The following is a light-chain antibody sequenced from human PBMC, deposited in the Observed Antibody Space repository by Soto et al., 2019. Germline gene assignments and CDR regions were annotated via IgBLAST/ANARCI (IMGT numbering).Light chain of an antibody. CDR3: QTGGTGVV. V-gene: IGLV4-69*01. Sequence: QSVLTQSPSASASLGASVKLNCTLSSGHSSYAIAWHQQQPEKGPRYLLKLNSDGRHSKGDGIPARLSVSSSGAERYLTISSLQSEDEADYYCQTGGTGVVFGGGTQLTVL. CDR2: LNSDGRH. J-gene: IGLJ2*01. CDR1: SGHSSYA.